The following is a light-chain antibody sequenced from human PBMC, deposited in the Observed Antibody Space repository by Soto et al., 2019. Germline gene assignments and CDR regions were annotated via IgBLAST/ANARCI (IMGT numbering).Light chain of an antibody. CDR2: KAS. CDR3: QQLNSYPL. CDR1: QTISSW. V-gene: IGKV1-5*03. J-gene: IGKJ5*01. Sequence: DIQMTQSPSTLSGSVGDRVTITCRASQTISSWLAWYQQKPGKAPKLLIYKASTLQSGVPSRFSGSGSGTEFTLTISSLQPEDFATYYCQQLNSYPLFGQGTRLEIK.